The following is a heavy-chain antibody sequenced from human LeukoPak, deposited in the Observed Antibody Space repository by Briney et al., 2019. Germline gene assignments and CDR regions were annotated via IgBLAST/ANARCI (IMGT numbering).Heavy chain of an antibody. CDR2: INSDGSST. J-gene: IGHJ2*01. V-gene: IGHV3-74*01. Sequence: GGSLRLSCAASGFTFSSYWMHWVRQAPGKGLVWVSRINSDGSSTSYADSVKGRFTISRDNAKNTLYLQMNSLRAEDTAVYYCARALDYGDGPDWYFDLWGRGTLVTVSS. CDR1: GFTFSSYW. D-gene: IGHD4-17*01. CDR3: ARALDYGDGPDWYFDL.